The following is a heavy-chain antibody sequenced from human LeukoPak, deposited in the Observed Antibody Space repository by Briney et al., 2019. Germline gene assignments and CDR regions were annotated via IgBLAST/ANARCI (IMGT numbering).Heavy chain of an antibody. J-gene: IGHJ4*02. CDR3: AREGDGGYSYGLVLV. CDR1: GGSISSSSYY. Sequence: SETLSLTCTVSGGSISSSSYYWGWIRQPPGKGLEWIGSIYYSGSTYYNPSLKSRVTISVDTSKNQFSLKLSSVTAADTAVYYCAREGDGGYSYGLVLVWGQGALVTVSS. CDR2: IYYSGST. V-gene: IGHV4-39*07. D-gene: IGHD5-18*01.